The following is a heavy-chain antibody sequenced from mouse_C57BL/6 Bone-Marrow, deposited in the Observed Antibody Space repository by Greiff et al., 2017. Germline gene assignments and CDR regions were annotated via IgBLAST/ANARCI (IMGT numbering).Heavy chain of an antibody. D-gene: IGHD1-1*01. Sequence: EVMLVESGGGLVQPGGSLKLSCAASGFTFSDYYMYWVRQTPEKRLEWVAYISNGGGSTYYPDTVKGRFTISRDNAKNTLYLQMSRLKSEDTAMYYCARQGATVVPYAMDYWGQGTSVTVSS. CDR1: GFTFSDYY. CDR3: ARQGATVVPYAMDY. V-gene: IGHV5-12*01. CDR2: ISNGGGST. J-gene: IGHJ4*01.